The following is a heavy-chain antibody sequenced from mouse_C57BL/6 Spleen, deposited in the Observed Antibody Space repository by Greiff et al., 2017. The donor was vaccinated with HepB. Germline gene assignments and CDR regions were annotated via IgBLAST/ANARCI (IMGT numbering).Heavy chain of an antibody. CDR3: ARQDITTVVAHYFDY. V-gene: IGHV5-6*02. CDR1: GFTFSSYG. D-gene: IGHD1-1*01. J-gene: IGHJ2*01. CDR2: ISSGGSYT. Sequence: EVMLVESGGDLVKPGGSLKLSCAASGFTFSSYGMSWVRQTPDKRLEWVATISSGGSYTYYPDSVKGRFTISRDNAKNTLYLQMSSLKSEDTAMYYCARQDITTVVAHYFDYWGQGTTLTVSS.